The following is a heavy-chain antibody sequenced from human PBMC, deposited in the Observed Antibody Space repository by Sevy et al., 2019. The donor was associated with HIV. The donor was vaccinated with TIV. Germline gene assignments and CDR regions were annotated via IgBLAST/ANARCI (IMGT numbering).Heavy chain of an antibody. J-gene: IGHJ6*02. V-gene: IGHV3-9*01. D-gene: IGHD3-10*01. CDR3: ARRFGVGSYYYGMDV. CDR1: GFTFDDYA. Sequence: GGSLRLSCAASGFTFDDYAMHWVRQAPGKGLEWVSGFSWNSGSIGYADSVKGRFTISRDNAKNSLYLQMNSLRAEDTALYYCARRFGVGSYYYGMDVWGQGTTVTVSS. CDR2: FSWNSGSI.